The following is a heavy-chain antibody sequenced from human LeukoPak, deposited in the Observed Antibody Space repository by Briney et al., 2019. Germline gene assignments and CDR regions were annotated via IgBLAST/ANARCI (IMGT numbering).Heavy chain of an antibody. J-gene: IGHJ5*02. CDR1: GFTFSDYY. CDR2: ISSSGSTI. CDR3: ARDHEQQLVSLWFDP. V-gene: IGHV3-11*01. D-gene: IGHD6-13*01. Sequence: GGSLRLSCAASGFTFSDYYMGWIRQAPGKGLEWVSYISSSGSTICYADSVKGRFTISRDNAKNSLYLQMNSLRAEDTAVYYCARDHEQQLVSLWFDPWGQGTLVTVSS.